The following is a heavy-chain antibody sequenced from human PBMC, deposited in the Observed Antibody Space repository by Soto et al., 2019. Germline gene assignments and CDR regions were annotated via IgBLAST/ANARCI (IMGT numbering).Heavy chain of an antibody. Sequence: GGSLRLSCAASGFTSSNAWMSWVRQAPGKGLEWVGRIKSKTDGGTTDYAAPVKGRFTISRDDSKNTLYLQMNSLKTEDTDVYYCTTDPFIVVVPTHWFDPWGQGTLVTVSS. CDR1: GFTSSNAW. J-gene: IGHJ5*02. D-gene: IGHD2-2*01. V-gene: IGHV3-15*01. CDR2: IKSKTDGGTT. CDR3: TTDPFIVVVPTHWFDP.